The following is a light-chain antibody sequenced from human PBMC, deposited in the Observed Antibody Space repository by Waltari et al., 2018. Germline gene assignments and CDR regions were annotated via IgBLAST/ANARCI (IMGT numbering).Light chain of an antibody. J-gene: IGKJ4*01. CDR1: QSVLHSSNNKNY. Sequence: DIVMTQSPDSLAVSLGERATSNCKSSQSVLHSSNNKNYLAWYQQKPGQPPKLLIYWASTRESGVPDRFSGSGSGTDFTLTISSLQAEDVAVYYCQQCYSLPLTFGGGTKVDIK. V-gene: IGKV4-1*01. CDR3: QQCYSLPLT. CDR2: WAS.